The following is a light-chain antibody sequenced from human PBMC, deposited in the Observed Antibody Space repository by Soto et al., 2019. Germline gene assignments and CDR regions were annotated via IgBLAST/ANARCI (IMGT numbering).Light chain of an antibody. Sequence: QSVLTQPPSASGSPGQSVTISCSGTSSDVGGYNYVSWYQQYPGKVPKLMIYEVSERPSGVPDRFTGSKSGNTAFLTVSGLQAEDEADYYCLSYADTAYVFGTETKLTVL. CDR3: LSYADTAYV. V-gene: IGLV2-8*01. CDR1: SSDVGGYNY. J-gene: IGLJ1*01. CDR2: EVS.